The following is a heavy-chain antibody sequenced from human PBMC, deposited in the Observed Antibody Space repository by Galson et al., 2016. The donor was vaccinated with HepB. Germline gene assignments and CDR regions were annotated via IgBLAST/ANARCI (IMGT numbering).Heavy chain of an antibody. Sequence: SVKVPCKASGYRFFTYGISWVRQAPGQGLEWLGWISANSGNTIYAQKFQDRVTMTRDTSASTVYMDLRSLRSDDTAVYYCTRDVQFRFDYWGQGTLVTVSS. J-gene: IGHJ4*02. D-gene: IGHD4-11*01. CDR1: GYRFFTYG. V-gene: IGHV1-18*04. CDR2: ISANSGNT. CDR3: TRDVQFRFDY.